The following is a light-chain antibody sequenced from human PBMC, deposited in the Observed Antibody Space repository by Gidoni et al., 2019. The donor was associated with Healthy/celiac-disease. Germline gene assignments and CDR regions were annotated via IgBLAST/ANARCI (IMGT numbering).Light chain of an antibody. CDR3: CSYAGTSTYVV. CDR2: EVS. Sequence: SSDVGSYNLVSWYQQHPVKAPKLMIYEVSKRPSGVSNRFSGSKSGNTASLTISGLQAEDEADYYGCSYAGTSTYVVFGGGTKLTVL. J-gene: IGLJ2*01. CDR1: SSDVGSYNL. V-gene: IGLV2-23*02.